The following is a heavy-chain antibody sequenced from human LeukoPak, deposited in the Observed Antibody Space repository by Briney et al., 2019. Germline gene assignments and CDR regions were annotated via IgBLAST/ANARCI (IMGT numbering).Heavy chain of an antibody. J-gene: IGHJ6*02. CDR2: IRYDGSNK. CDR3: ARVVCSGGACSPLVPHYYYRMDV. D-gene: IGHD2-15*01. Sequence: PGGSLRLSCAASGFTFSSYDMHWVRQAPGKGLEWVAFIRYDGSNKYYADSVKGRFTISRDNSKNTLYLQMNSLRAEDTAVYYCARVVCSGGACSPLVPHYYYRMDVWGQGTTVTVSS. CDR1: GFTFSSYD. V-gene: IGHV3-30*02.